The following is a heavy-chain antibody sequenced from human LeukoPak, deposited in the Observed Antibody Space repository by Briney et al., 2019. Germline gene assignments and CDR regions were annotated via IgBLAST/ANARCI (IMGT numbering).Heavy chain of an antibody. CDR1: GYTFTSYY. D-gene: IGHD3-10*01. J-gene: IGHJ4*02. Sequence: ASVTVSCKASGYTFTSYYMHWVRQAPGQGLEWMGIINPSGGSTSYAQKFQGRVTMTRDTSTSTVYMELSSLRSEDTAVYYCARAPLTMVRGVVGIFDYWGQGTLVTVSS. V-gene: IGHV1-46*01. CDR3: ARAPLTMVRGVVGIFDY. CDR2: INPSGGST.